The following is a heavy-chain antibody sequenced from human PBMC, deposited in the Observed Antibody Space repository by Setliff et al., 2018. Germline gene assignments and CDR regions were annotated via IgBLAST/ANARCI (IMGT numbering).Heavy chain of an antibody. CDR2: IYHNGNT. CDR1: GGSVSPYL. D-gene: IGHD3-22*01. CDR3: ARAVDSTGYFPFWYFDL. V-gene: IGHV4-59*02. Sequence: PSETLSLTCTVSGGSVSPYLWSWIRQPPGKGLEWIGYIYHNGNTNFNPSLKSRVNMSVDTSNNQFVLNLKAVTAADTAIYFCARAVDSTGYFPFWYFDLWGRGTLVTVSS. J-gene: IGHJ2*01.